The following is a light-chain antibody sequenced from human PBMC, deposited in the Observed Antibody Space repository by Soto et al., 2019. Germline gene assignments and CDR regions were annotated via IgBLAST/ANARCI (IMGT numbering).Light chain of an antibody. CDR3: HHYYDIPQT. CDR2: WAS. CDR1: QSVLDTSNNKNY. Sequence: DIVMTQSPESLAVSLGERATINCKSSQSVLDTSNNKNYLAWYQVKAGQSPRLLIYWASTRDSGVPDRFSGSGSGTDFTLTISSLQAEDVATYYCHHYYDIPQTFGQGTMVEIK. J-gene: IGKJ1*01. V-gene: IGKV4-1*01.